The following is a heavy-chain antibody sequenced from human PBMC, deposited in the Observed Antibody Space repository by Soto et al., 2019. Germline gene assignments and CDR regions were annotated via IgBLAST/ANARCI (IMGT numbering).Heavy chain of an antibody. V-gene: IGHV3-74*01. Sequence: EVQLLESGGGLVQPGESLRLSCAASGFTFSYYWMHWVRQAPGMGLMWVSRIHSDGSSTTYADSVKGRFTISRDNARNTLYLQMNSLRAEVTAVYYCARGDRGAFDLWGQGTVLTVSP. D-gene: IGHD1-26*01. CDR3: ARGDRGAFDL. J-gene: IGHJ3*01. CDR1: GFTFSYYW. CDR2: IHSDGSST.